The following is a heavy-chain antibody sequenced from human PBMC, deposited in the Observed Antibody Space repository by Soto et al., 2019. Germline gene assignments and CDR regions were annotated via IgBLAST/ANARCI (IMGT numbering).Heavy chain of an antibody. V-gene: IGHV3-74*01. CDR2: INSDGSST. D-gene: IGHD6-6*01. J-gene: IGHJ4*02. CDR1: GFTVSSNW. CDR3: ATGGSSLNFDS. Sequence: HPGGSLRLSCAASGFTVSSNWMQWVRQAPGKGLVWVSWINSDGSSTSYADSVKGRFTISRDNAKNTLYLQMNSLRAEDTAVYYCATGGSSLNFDSWGQGTLVTVSS.